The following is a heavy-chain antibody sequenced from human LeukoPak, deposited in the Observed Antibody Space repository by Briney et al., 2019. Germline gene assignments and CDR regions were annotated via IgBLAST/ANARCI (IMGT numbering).Heavy chain of an antibody. CDR1: GYTFTSYY. Sequence: ASVKVSCKASGYTFTSYYMHWVRQAPGQGLEWMGIINPSGGSTSYAQKFQGRVTMTRDTSTSTVYMELSGLRSEDTAVYYCARVMSGYDSSGYSSKMFDYWGQGTLVTVSS. CDR2: INPSGGST. CDR3: ARVMSGYDSSGYSSKMFDY. J-gene: IGHJ4*02. D-gene: IGHD3-22*01. V-gene: IGHV1-46*01.